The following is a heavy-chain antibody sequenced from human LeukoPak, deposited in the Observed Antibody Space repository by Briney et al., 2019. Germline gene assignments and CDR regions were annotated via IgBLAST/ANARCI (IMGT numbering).Heavy chain of an antibody. V-gene: IGHV1-46*01. CDR2: INPSGGST. J-gene: IGHJ4*02. Sequence: ASVKVSCKASGYTFTSYYMHWVRQAPGQGLEWMGIINPSGGSTSYAQKFQGRVTMTRDTSTSTVYMELSSLRSEDTAVYYCARGSYYYDSSGSPPIDYWGQGTLVTVSS. CDR3: ARGSYYYDSSGSPPIDY. D-gene: IGHD3-22*01. CDR1: GYTFTSYY.